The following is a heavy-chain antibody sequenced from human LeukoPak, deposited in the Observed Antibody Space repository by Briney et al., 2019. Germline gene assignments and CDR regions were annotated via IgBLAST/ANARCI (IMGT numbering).Heavy chain of an antibody. D-gene: IGHD3-16*01. J-gene: IGHJ4*02. CDR3: ATRNLFTRGDDY. CDR1: GRSITSDKFY. V-gene: IGHV4-39*01. CDR2: FYYSGKT. Sequence: SETLSLTCTVSGRSITSDKFYWGWIRQPPGKGLEWIGSFYYSGKTYYNPSLKSRVTISVDTSKSQFSLKLTSVTAAETAVDYCATRNLFTRGDDYWSPGTLVTVSS.